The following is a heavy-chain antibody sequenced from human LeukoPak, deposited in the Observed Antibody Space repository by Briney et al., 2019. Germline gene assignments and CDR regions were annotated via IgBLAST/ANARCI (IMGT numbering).Heavy chain of an antibody. D-gene: IGHD3-22*01. CDR2: ISYDGSNK. CDR3: AKDRFFHDSSGFVYFQH. Sequence: GRSLRLSCAASGFTFSSYGMHWVRQAPGKGLEWVAVISYDGSNKYYADSVKSRFTISRDNSKNTLYLQMNSLRAEDTAVYYCAKDRFFHDSSGFVYFQHWGQGTLVTVSS. V-gene: IGHV3-30*18. CDR1: GFTFSSYG. J-gene: IGHJ1*01.